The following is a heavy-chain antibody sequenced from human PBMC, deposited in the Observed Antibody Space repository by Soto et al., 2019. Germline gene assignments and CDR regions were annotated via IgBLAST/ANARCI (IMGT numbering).Heavy chain of an antibody. Sequence: GESLKLSCKGSGYSFTNYWIGWVRQMPGKGLDWMGIIYPGDSDTRYNPSFQGQVTISTDNSIDTAYLQWNSLKASDTAIYYCAKHISRDFDFWSGLYYYYAMDVWGQGTTVTVSS. CDR1: GYSFTNYW. V-gene: IGHV5-51*01. CDR3: AKHISRDFDFWSGLYYYYAMDV. D-gene: IGHD3-3*01. J-gene: IGHJ6*02. CDR2: IYPGDSDT.